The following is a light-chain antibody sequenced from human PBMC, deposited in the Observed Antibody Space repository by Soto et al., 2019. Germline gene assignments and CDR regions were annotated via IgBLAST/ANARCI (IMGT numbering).Light chain of an antibody. CDR1: QGISSH. Sequence: QLTQSPSSLSASVGDRVTITCRASQGISSHLVWYQQKPGKAPKLLIYATSTLQSGVPSRFSGSGSGTDFTLTISSLQPEDFATYYCQQLNSYPRTFGQGTKVEIK. CDR3: QQLNSYPRT. CDR2: ATS. V-gene: IGKV1-9*01. J-gene: IGKJ1*01.